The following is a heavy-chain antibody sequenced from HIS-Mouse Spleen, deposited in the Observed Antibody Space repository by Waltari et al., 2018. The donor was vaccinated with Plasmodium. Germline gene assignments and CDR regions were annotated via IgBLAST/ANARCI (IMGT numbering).Heavy chain of an antibody. CDR3: ARDDAGQLELDY. V-gene: IGHV3-21*01. CDR1: GFTFSCYS. D-gene: IGHD1-1*01. Sequence: EVKLVESGGGLVKLGGSLRLSCGASGFTFSCYSMNWVRQAPGKGLEWVSSISSSSSYIYYADSVKGRFTISRDNAKNSLYLQMNSLRAEDTAVYYCARDDAGQLELDYWGQGTLVTVSS. CDR2: ISSSSSYI. J-gene: IGHJ4*02.